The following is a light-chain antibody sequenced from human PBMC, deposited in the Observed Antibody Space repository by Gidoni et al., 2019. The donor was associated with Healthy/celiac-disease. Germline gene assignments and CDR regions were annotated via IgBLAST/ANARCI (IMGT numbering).Light chain of an antibody. V-gene: IGLV3-25*02. J-gene: IGLJ2*01. CDR1: ALPKQY. Sequence: SYELTQPPSVSVSPGQTARITCSGDALPKQYAYCYQQKPGQAPVLVIYKDSERPSGIPERFPGSSSGTTVTLTISGVQAEDEADYYCQSADSSGTYVVFGGGTKLTVL. CDR2: KDS. CDR3: QSADSSGTYVV.